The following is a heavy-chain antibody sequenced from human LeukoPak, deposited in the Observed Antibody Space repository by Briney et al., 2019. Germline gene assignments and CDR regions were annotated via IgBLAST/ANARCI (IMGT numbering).Heavy chain of an antibody. D-gene: IGHD2-2*01. J-gene: IGHJ5*02. V-gene: IGHV1-2*02. Sequence: ASVKVSCKASGYTFTGYYMHWVRQAPGQGLEWMGWINPNSGGTNYAQKFQGRVTMTRDTSISTAYMEQSRLRSADTAVYYCARDVPLVGYCSSTSCYQNWFDPWGQGTLVTVSS. CDR3: ARDVPLVGYCSSTSCYQNWFDP. CDR1: GYTFTGYY. CDR2: INPNSGGT.